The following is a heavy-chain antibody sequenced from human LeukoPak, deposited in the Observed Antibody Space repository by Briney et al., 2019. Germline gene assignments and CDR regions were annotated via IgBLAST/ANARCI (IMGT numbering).Heavy chain of an antibody. CDR2: ISGSVVST. CDR3: AKGSLSGGTHYFDF. J-gene: IGHJ4*02. V-gene: IGHV3-23*01. Sequence: AGGSLRLSCAASGFTFSISAMSWVGQAQGKRLEWVSGISGSVVSTYYADSVKGRFTISRDNSKNTLYLQMNSLRAEDTAVYYCAKGSLSGGTHYFDFWGQGTLVTVSS. CDR1: GFTFSISA. D-gene: IGHD2-15*01.